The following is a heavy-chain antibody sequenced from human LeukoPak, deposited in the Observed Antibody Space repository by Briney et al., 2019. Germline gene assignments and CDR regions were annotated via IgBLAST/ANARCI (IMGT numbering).Heavy chain of an antibody. V-gene: IGHV3-74*01. J-gene: IGHJ4*02. CDR2: INSDGSST. Sequence: GSLRLSCEVSGFTFSSYWMHWVRQAPGKGLVWVSRINSDGSSTTYADSVKGRFTISRDNAKNTLYLQMNNLRAEDTAVYYCARADYYDSSLRAAGRDYYFDYWGQGTLVTVPS. CDR3: ARADYYDSSLRAAGRDYYFDY. D-gene: IGHD3-22*01. CDR1: GFTFSSYW.